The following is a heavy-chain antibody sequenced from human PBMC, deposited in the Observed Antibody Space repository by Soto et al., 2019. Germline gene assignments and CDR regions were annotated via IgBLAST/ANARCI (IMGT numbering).Heavy chain of an antibody. J-gene: IGHJ3*02. CDR1: GGSFSGYY. D-gene: IGHD3-22*01. CDR3: AHFSGSSGYYSMTFEI. CDR2: INHSGST. V-gene: IGHV4-34*01. Sequence: PSETLSLTCAVYGGSFSGYYWSWIRQPPGKGLEWIGEINHSGSTNYNPSLKSRVTISVDTSKNQFSLKLSSVTAADTAVYYCAHFSGSSGYYSMTFEIWGQGTMVTGSS.